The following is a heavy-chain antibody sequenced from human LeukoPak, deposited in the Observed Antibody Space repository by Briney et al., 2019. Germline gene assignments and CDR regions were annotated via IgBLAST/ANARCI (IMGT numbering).Heavy chain of an antibody. CDR2: IYYSGST. CDR3: ARGGYYDSSGYFDY. Sequence: PSETLSLTCTVSGGSISSGRYYWSWIRQHPGKVLEWIGYIYYSGSTYYNPSLKSRVTISVDTSKNQFSLKLSSVTAADRAVYYCARGGYYDSSGYFDYWGQGTLVTVSS. D-gene: IGHD3-22*01. J-gene: IGHJ4*02. CDR1: GGSISSGRYY. V-gene: IGHV4-31*03.